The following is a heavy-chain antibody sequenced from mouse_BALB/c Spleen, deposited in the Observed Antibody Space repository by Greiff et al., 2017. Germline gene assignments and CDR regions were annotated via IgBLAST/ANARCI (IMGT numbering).Heavy chain of an antibody. CDR2: IWTGGGT. Sequence: VKVVESGPGLVAPSQSLSITCTVSGFSLTSYDISWIRQPPGKGLEWLGVIWTGGGTNYNSAFMSRLSISKDNSKSQVFLKMNSLQTDDTAIYYCVRESYGNPFAYWGQGTLVTVSA. D-gene: IGHD2-10*02. J-gene: IGHJ3*01. V-gene: IGHV2-9-2*01. CDR1: GFSLTSYD. CDR3: VRESYGNPFAY.